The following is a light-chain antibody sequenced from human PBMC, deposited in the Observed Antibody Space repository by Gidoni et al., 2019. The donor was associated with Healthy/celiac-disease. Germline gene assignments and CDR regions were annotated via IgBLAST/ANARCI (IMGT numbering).Light chain of an antibody. V-gene: IGLV1-44*01. CDR3: AAWDDSLNGVV. Sequence: QSVRTQPPSASGNPGQRVTIACSGSSSNSGSNTVNWYQQLPGTAPKLLIYSNNQRPSGVPDRFSGSKSVTSASLAISGLQSEDEADYYCAAWDDSLNGVVFGGGTKLTFL. CDR2: SNN. J-gene: IGLJ2*01. CDR1: SSNSGSNT.